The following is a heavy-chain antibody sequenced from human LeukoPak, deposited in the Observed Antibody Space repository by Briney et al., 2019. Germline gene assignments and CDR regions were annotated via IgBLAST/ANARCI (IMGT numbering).Heavy chain of an antibody. Sequence: SETLSLTCTVSGGSISSYYWSWIRQPPGKGLEWIGYIYYSGSTNYNPSLKSRVTISVDTSKNQFSLKLSSVTAADTAVYYCARVRWGSFDYRGQGTLVTVSS. J-gene: IGHJ4*02. CDR2: IYYSGST. CDR3: ARVRWGSFDY. CDR1: GGSISSYY. D-gene: IGHD1-26*01. V-gene: IGHV4-59*01.